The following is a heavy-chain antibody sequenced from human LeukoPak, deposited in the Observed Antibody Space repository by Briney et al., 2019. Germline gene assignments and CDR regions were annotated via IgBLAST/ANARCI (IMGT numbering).Heavy chain of an antibody. CDR3: ARAVATTPYFINFFYYYMDV. Sequence: SETLSLTCSVSSGSISTYCWSWIRQPPGKGLEWIGYICYSGSTNYNPSLKSRVTMSVDTSKNQFSLKLRSVTAADTALYYCARAVATTPYFINFFYYYMDVWGKGTTVTISS. CDR2: ICYSGST. CDR1: SGSISTYC. V-gene: IGHV4-59*01. J-gene: IGHJ6*03. D-gene: IGHD5-12*01.